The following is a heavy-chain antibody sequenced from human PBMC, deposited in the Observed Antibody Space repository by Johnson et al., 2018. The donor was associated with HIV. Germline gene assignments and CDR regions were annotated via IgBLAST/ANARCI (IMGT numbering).Heavy chain of an antibody. Sequence: VQLVESGGGLVQPGGSLRLSCAASGFTFSNYAMHWVRQAPGKGLEYVSAISSDGGSTYYANSVKGRFSISRDNSKNTLYLQMDSLRGEDMAVYYCARKKTAARGDNVRGLLGLRWAMWG. CDR3: ARKKTAARGDNVRGLLGLRWAM. V-gene: IGHV3-64*01. CDR2: ISSDGGST. D-gene: IGHD3-10*01. CDR1: GFTFSNYA. J-gene: IGHJ1*01.